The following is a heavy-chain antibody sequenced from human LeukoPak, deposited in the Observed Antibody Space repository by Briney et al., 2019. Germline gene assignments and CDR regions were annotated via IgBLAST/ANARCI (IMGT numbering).Heavy chain of an antibody. CDR1: GYTFTSYA. J-gene: IGHJ4*02. CDR2: INAGNGNT. V-gene: IGHV1-3*01. D-gene: IGHD6-13*01. CDR3: ARAIQYSSSWYGRLFDY. Sequence: VASVKVSCKASGYTFTSYAMHWVRQAPGQRLEWMGWINAGNGNTKYSQKFQGRVTITRDTSASTAYMELSSLRSEDTAVYYCARAIQYSSSWYGRLFDYWGQGTLVTVSS.